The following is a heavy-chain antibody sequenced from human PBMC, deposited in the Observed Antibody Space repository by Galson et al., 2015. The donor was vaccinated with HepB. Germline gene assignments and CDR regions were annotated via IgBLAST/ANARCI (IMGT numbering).Heavy chain of an antibody. V-gene: IGHV3-30*18. J-gene: IGHJ6*04. CDR3: AKDELGQWLVLFMDV. D-gene: IGHD6-19*01. CDR2: ISYDGSNK. Sequence: SLRLSCAASGFTFSSYGMHWVRQAPGKGLEWVAVISYDGSNKYYADSVKGRFTISRDNSKNTLYLQMNSLRAEDTAVYYCAKDELGQWLVLFMDVWGKGTTVTVSS. CDR1: GFTFSSYG.